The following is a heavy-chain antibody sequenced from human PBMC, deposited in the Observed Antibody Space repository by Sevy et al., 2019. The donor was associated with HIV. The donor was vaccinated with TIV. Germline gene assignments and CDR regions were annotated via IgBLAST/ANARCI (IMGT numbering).Heavy chain of an antibody. D-gene: IGHD6-6*01. V-gene: IGHV4-39*01. Sequence: SETLSLTCTVSGGSISSSSYYWGWIRQPPGKGLEWIGSIYYSGSTYYNPSLKSRVTISVDTSKNQFSLKLSSVTAADTAVYYCARPLGGGIAARPIHFDYWGPGTLVTVSS. J-gene: IGHJ4*02. CDR2: IYYSGST. CDR3: ARPLGGGIAARPIHFDY. CDR1: GGSISSSSYY.